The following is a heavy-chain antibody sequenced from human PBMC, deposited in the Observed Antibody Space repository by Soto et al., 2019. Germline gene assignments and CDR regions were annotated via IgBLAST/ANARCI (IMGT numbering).Heavy chain of an antibody. CDR1: GFTFSNAW. CDR2: IKSKTDGGTT. J-gene: IGHJ4*02. CDR3: TTDYYDISGYYYFDY. V-gene: IGHV3-15*01. Sequence: GGSLRLSCAASGFTFSNAWMSWVRQAPGKGLEWVGRIKSKTDGGTTDYAAPVKGRFTISRDDSKNTLYLQMNSLKTEDTAVYYFTTDYYDISGYYYFDYWGQGTLVTVSS. D-gene: IGHD3-22*01.